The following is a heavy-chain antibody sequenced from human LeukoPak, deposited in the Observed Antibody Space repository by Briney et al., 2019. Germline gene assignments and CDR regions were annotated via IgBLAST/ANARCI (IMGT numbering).Heavy chain of an antibody. CDR2: ISSSGSTK. D-gene: IGHD2/OR15-2a*01. Sequence: GGSLRLSCGASGITFSSYSMNWVRQAPGKGLEWVSYISSSGSTKYYADSVKGRFTISRDNARDSLYLQMNSLRAEDTAVYFCARGGLSIMGYWGQGTLVTVSS. J-gene: IGHJ4*02. CDR3: ARGGLSIMGY. CDR1: GITFSSYS. V-gene: IGHV3-48*01.